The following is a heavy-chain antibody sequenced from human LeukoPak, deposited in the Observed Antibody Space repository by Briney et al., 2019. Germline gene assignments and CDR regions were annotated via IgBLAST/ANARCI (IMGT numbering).Heavy chain of an antibody. CDR1: GFTFSTYF. V-gene: IGHV3-30-3*01. D-gene: IGHD1/OR15-1a*01. J-gene: IGHJ3*02. CDR3: ARKKQDTFLLPGVFDI. Sequence: GGSLRLSCAASGFTFSTYFMHWVRQAPGKGLEWVADIASDGSHTFYVESVKGRFTISRDNSKNTLYLQMNSLRAEDTAVYFCARKKQDTFLLPGVFDIGAKGKMATFSS. CDR2: IASDGSHT.